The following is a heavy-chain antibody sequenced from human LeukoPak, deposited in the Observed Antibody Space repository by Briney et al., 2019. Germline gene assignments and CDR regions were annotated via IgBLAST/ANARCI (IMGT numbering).Heavy chain of an antibody. CDR1: GGSFSGYY. V-gene: IGHV3-53*01. CDR3: ARRLPIDY. D-gene: IGHD4-11*01. CDR2: IYSGGST. Sequence: ETLSLTCAVYGGSFSGYYWSWIRQAPGKGLEWVSVIYSGGSTYYADSVKGRFTISRDNSKNTLYLQMNSLRAEDTAVYYCARRLPIDYWGQGTLVTVSS. J-gene: IGHJ4*02.